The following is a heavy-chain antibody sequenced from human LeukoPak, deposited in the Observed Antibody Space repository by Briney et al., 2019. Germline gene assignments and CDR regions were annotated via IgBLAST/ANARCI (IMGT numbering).Heavy chain of an antibody. D-gene: IGHD2-2*01. Sequence: GRSLRLSCAASGFTFSSYAMHWVRQAPGKGLEWVAVISYDGSNEYYADSVKGRFTISRDNSKNTLYLQMNSLRAEDTAVYYCARGAGYCSSTSCYVSSFDYWGQGTLVTVSS. CDR2: ISYDGSNE. J-gene: IGHJ4*02. CDR3: ARGAGYCSSTSCYVSSFDY. CDR1: GFTFSSYA. V-gene: IGHV3-30*04.